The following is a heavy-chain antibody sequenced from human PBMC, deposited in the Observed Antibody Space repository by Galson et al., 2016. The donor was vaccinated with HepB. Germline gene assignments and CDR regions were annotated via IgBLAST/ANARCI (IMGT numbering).Heavy chain of an antibody. D-gene: IGHD6-6*01. Sequence: QSGAEVKKPGESLKISCKGSGYSFSSYWIGWVRQMPGKGLEWMGIIYPGDSDTRYSPSFPGQVTISADKSISTAYLQWSSLKASDTAMYYCARHAPSPYSSSLKSEYYYYYMDVWGKGTTVTVSS. CDR2: IYPGDSDT. V-gene: IGHV5-51*01. CDR1: GYSFSSYW. CDR3: ARHAPSPYSSSLKSEYYYYYMDV. J-gene: IGHJ6*03.